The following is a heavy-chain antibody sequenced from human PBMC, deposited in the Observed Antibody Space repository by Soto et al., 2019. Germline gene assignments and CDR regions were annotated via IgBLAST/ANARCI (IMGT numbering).Heavy chain of an antibody. Sequence: ASVKVSCKASGYTFSGYSITWVRQAPGQGLEWMGRISGYNGNTNYARTLRGRLTLTADTSTSTAYMELGSLTSDDTAVYYCARDVFCGGAPACPDMDVWGQGTTVTVSS. J-gene: IGHJ6*02. V-gene: IGHV1-18*04. CDR3: ARDVFCGGAPACPDMDV. CDR1: GYTFSGYS. D-gene: IGHD2-21*01. CDR2: ISGYNGNT.